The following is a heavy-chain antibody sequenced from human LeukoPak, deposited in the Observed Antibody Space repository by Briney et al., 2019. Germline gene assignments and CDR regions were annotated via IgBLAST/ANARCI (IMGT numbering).Heavy chain of an antibody. J-gene: IGHJ2*01. CDR2: IKHDGSEK. V-gene: IGHV3-7*01. CDR1: GFMFSSYW. Sequence: GGSQRLSCVGSGFMFSSYWMSWVRQAPGKGLEWVANIKHDGSEKNFVDSVKGRFTISRDNAKNSLYLQMNSLRAEDTAMYYCARGMRLASGWYFDLWGRGTLVTVSS. CDR3: ARGMRLASGWYFDL. D-gene: IGHD6-19*01.